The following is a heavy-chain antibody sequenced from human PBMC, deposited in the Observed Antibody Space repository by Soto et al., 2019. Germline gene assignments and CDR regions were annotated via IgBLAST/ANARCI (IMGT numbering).Heavy chain of an antibody. CDR1: GGYVRSSSYY. CDR2: VYYSGST. D-gene: IGHD3-9*01. J-gene: IGHJ4*02. CDR3: GRLEGLATISYYFDY. V-gene: IGHV4-39*01. Sequence: SETLSLTSPVSGGYVRSSSYYWGWVRQPPGKGLEWIGSVYYSGSTYYNPSLESRVTISVDKSKNQFPLKLMSLSAADTAVYYCGRLEGLATISYYFDYWGQGALVTVSS.